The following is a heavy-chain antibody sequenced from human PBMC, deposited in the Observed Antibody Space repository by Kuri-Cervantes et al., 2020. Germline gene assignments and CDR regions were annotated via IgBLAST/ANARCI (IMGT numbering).Heavy chain of an antibody. D-gene: IGHD5-24*01. J-gene: IGHJ6*03. V-gene: IGHV3-33*08. CDR1: GSTFSSYG. CDR2: IWYDGSNK. Sequence: GGSLRLSCAASGSTFSSYGMHWVRQAPGKGLEWVAVIWYDGSNKYYADSVKGRFTISRDNAKNSVYLQMNSLRADDTAVYYCAAEAPNVLQFYYMDVWGKGTTVTVSS. CDR3: AAEAPNVLQFYYMDV.